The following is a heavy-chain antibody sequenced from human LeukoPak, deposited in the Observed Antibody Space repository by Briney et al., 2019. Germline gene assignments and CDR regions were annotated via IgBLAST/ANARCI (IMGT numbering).Heavy chain of an antibody. V-gene: IGHV3-23*01. CDR3: ARPTNYYDNSGYFYVGGGDWYFDL. CDR2: MSGSGTT. Sequence: GGSLRLSCAASGFSLSTNGMSWVRQAPGKGLEWVSSMSGSGTTYYVDSVKGRFSISRDDSNNTLFLQMNGLRAEDTAVYYCARPTNYYDNSGYFYVGGGDWYFDLWGRGTLVTVSS. CDR1: GFSLSTNG. D-gene: IGHD3-22*01. J-gene: IGHJ2*01.